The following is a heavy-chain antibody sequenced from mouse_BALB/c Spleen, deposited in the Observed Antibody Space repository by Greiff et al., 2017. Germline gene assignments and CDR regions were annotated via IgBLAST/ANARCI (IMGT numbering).Heavy chain of an antibody. J-gene: IGHJ2*01. V-gene: IGHV5-6-2*01. CDR3: ARPDYYGSSYYFDY. CDR2: INSNGGST. CDR1: GFTFSSYY. D-gene: IGHD1-1*01. Sequence: EVNVVESGGGLVKLGGSLKLSCAASGFTFSSYYMSWVRQTPEKRLELVAAINSNGGSTYYPDTVKGRFTISRDNAKNTLYLQMSSLKSEDTALYYCARPDYYGSSYYFDYWGQGTTLTVSS.